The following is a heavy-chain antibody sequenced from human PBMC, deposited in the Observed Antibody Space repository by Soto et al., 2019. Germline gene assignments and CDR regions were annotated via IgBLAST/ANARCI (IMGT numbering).Heavy chain of an antibody. V-gene: IGHV3-23*01. D-gene: IGHD2-2*01. CDR2: ISGFGDST. CDR1: VFSFSSYG. J-gene: IGHJ5*02. CDR3: AKDAVVVVSAVIRNWFDP. Sequence: GGSLRLSXAASVFSFSSYGMSWVRQAPGKGLEWVSGISGFGDSTYYADSVKGRFTISRDNSENTLYLQMNSLRAEDTAVYFCAKDAVVVVSAVIRNWFDPWGQGTQVTVSS.